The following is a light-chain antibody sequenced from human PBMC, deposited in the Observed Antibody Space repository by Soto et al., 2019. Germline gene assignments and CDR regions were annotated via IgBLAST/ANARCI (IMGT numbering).Light chain of an antibody. CDR2: DVS. Sequence: DIVMTQSPNSLAVSLGERATIDCRSSQSLLYSSNNKNYLAWYQQKSGQSPRLLIYDVSHRATGVPARFSGTGSETDFTLTISGLQSEDSAVYFCQQYNNWPFSFGQGTRLEIK. J-gene: IGKJ5*01. CDR1: QSLLYSSNNKNY. CDR3: QQYNNWPFS. V-gene: IGKV4-1*01.